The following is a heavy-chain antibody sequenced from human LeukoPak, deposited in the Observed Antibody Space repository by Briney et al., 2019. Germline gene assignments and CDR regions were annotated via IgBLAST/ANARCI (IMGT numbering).Heavy chain of an antibody. Sequence: SETLSLTCTVSGGSISSYYWSWIRQPPGKGLEWIGYIYYSGSTNYNPSLKSRVTISVDTSKNQFSLKLSSVTAADTAVYYCARQSYSGRYGWFDPWGRGTLVTVSS. J-gene: IGHJ5*02. CDR3: ARQSYSGRYGWFDP. CDR2: IYYSGST. CDR1: GGSISSYY. V-gene: IGHV4-59*08. D-gene: IGHD1-26*01.